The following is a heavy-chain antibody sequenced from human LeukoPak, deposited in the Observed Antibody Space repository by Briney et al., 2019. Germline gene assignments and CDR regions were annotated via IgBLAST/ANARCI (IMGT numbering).Heavy chain of an antibody. D-gene: IGHD3-22*01. J-gene: IGHJ4*02. CDR1: GFTFSSYG. Sequence: GGSLRLSCAASGFTFSSYGMHWVRQAPGKGLEWVAVIWYDGSNKYYADSVKGRFTISRDNSKNTLYLQMNSLRAEDTAVYYCARGKYYDSSGYYDPPGAYWGQGTLVTVSS. CDR3: ARGKYYDSSGYYDPPGAY. CDR2: IWYDGSNK. V-gene: IGHV3-33*01.